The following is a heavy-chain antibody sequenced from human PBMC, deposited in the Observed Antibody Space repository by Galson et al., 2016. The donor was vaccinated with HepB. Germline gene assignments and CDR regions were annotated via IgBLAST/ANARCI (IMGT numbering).Heavy chain of an antibody. CDR3: ARADHKRLRLGELSFKVPGD. J-gene: IGHJ4*02. CDR2: IVPIFGTA. D-gene: IGHD3-16*02. Sequence: SVKVSCKASGGGFSTSAIHWVRQAPGQGLEWMGAIVPIFGTANYAHNFQGRVTITADKSTSTVYMGLSSLRSEDTAVYYCARADHKRLRLGELSFKVPGDWGQGTLVTVSS. CDR1: GGGFSTSA. V-gene: IGHV1-69*06.